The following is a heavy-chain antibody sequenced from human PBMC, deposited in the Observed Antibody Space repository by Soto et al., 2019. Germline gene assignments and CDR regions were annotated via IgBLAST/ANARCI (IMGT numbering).Heavy chain of an antibody. CDR3: AGGVDSYGVFDY. D-gene: IGHD5-18*01. CDR2: IYYSGST. CDR1: GGSISSYY. Sequence: PSETLSLTCTVSGGSISSYYWSWIRQPPGKGLEWIGYIYYSGSTNYNPSLKSRVTISVDTSKNHFSLKLSSVTAADTAVYYCAGGVDSYGVFDYWGQGTLVTSPQ. J-gene: IGHJ4*02. V-gene: IGHV4-59*01.